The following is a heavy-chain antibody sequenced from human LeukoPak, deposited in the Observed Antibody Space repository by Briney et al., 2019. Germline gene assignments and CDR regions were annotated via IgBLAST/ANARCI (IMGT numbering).Heavy chain of an antibody. V-gene: IGHV1-2*02. Sequence: GVSVKVSCKASGYTFTGYYMHWVRQAPGQGLEWMGWINPNSGGTNYAQKFQGRVTMTRDTSISTAYMELSRLRSDDTAVYYCAGGIKAAAGTYYYYMDVWGKGTTVTVSS. CDR2: INPNSGGT. CDR3: AGGIKAAAGTYYYYMDV. D-gene: IGHD6-13*01. CDR1: GYTFTGYY. J-gene: IGHJ6*03.